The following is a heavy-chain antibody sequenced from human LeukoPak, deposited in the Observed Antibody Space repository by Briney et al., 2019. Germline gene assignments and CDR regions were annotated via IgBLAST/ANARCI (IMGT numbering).Heavy chain of an antibody. Sequence: ASVTLSCKASGYTFTGDYIHWVRQAPGQGLEWMGWIYPYSGDTNYAQDFQGRVTMTRDTSISTAYTELSSLKSDDTAVYYCAREWNSGSALDIWGQGTMLTVSS. CDR3: AREWNSGSALDI. J-gene: IGHJ3*02. CDR2: IYPYSGDT. V-gene: IGHV1-2*02. D-gene: IGHD6-6*01. CDR1: GYTFTGDY.